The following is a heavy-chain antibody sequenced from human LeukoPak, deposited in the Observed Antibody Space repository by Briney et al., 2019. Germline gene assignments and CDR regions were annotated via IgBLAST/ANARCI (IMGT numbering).Heavy chain of an antibody. J-gene: IGHJ4*02. Sequence: GRSLRLSCAASGFTFSSYGMHWVSQAPGKGLEWEAVIWYDGINKFHADSVRGRFTISRDNSKNTVYLQMNSLRAEDTAVYYCTRERKSGIAAFDYWGQGTLVTVSS. CDR1: GFTFSSYG. D-gene: IGHD6-13*01. CDR2: IWYDGINK. V-gene: IGHV3-33*01. CDR3: TRERKSGIAAFDY.